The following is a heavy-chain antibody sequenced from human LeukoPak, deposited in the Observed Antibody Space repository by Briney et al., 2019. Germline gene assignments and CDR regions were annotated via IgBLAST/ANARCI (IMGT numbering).Heavy chain of an antibody. D-gene: IGHD4-17*01. V-gene: IGHV4-34*01. CDR1: GGSFSGYY. CDR3: AREIGYGDYANDY. CDR2: INHSGST. Sequence: SETLSLTCAVYGGSFSGYYWSWIRQPPGKGLEWIGEINHSGSTNYNPSLKSRVTMSVDTSKNQFSLKLSSVTAADTAVYYCAREIGYGDYANDYWGQGTLVTVSS. J-gene: IGHJ4*02.